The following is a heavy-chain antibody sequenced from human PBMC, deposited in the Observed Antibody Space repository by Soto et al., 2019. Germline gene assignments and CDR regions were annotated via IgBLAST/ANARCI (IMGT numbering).Heavy chain of an antibody. CDR3: ARGEDCSSTSCRYYYYYGMDV. Sequence: PSETLSLTCTVSGGSISSGDYYWSWIRQPPGKGQEWIGYIYYSGSTYYNPSLKSRVTISVDTSKNQFSLKLSSVTAADTAVYYCARGEDCSSTSCRYYYYYGMDVWGQGTTVTVYS. D-gene: IGHD2-2*01. V-gene: IGHV4-30-4*01. J-gene: IGHJ6*02. CDR2: IYYSGST. CDR1: GGSISSGDYY.